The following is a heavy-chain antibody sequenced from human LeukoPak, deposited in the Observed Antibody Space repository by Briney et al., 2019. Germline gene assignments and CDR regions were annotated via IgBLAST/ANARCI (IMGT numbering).Heavy chain of an antibody. J-gene: IGHJ4*02. V-gene: IGHV3-7*04. D-gene: IGHD6-25*01. CDR1: GFTVSGNY. Sequence: GGSLRLSCTASGFTVSGNYMNWVRQAPGKRLEWVANIKYDDSEINYEDSVKGRFTISRDNAKKSLYLQMNNLGAEDTAVYYCARVAASGFDYWGQGTLVTVSS. CDR3: ARVAASGFDY. CDR2: IKYDDSEI.